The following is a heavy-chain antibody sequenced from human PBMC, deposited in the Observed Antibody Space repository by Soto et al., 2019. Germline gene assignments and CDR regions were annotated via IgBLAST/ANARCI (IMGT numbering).Heavy chain of an antibody. Sequence: SVKVSCKASGGTFSSYTISWVRQAPGQGLEWMGRIIPILGIANYAQKFQGRVTITADKSTSTAYMELSSLRSEDTAVYYCARGSGPTPITMVRGVKMAVWGKGTPVTVSS. V-gene: IGHV1-69*02. CDR2: IIPILGIA. CDR1: GGTFSSYT. D-gene: IGHD3-10*01. J-gene: IGHJ6*04. CDR3: ARGSGPTPITMVRGVKMAV.